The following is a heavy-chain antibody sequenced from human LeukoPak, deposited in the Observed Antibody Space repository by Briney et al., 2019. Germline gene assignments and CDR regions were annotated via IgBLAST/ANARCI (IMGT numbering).Heavy chain of an antibody. D-gene: IGHD4-17*01. CDR2: INHSGST. CDR1: GGSFSGYY. CDR3: AANGDPTFDY. Sequence: SETLSLTCAVYGGSFSGYYWSWIRQPPGKGLEWIGEINHSGSTNYNPSLKSRVTISVDTSKNQFSLKLSSVTAADTAVYYCAANGDPTFDYWGQGTLVTVSS. J-gene: IGHJ4*02. V-gene: IGHV4-34*01.